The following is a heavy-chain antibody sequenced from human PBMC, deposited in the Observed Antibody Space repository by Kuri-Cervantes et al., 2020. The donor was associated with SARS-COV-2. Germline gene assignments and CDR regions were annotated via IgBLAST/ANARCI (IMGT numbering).Heavy chain of an antibody. Sequence: GSLRLSCTVSGYSISSGYHWGWIRQPPGKGLEWIGSIYYSGSTFYSPSLMSRVTISVDTSKNQFSLELTSVTAADTAVYYCARREIAARRLFDYWDQGTLVTVSS. CDR1: GYSISSGYH. CDR2: IYYSGST. D-gene: IGHD6-6*01. J-gene: IGHJ4*02. CDR3: ARREIAARRLFDY. V-gene: IGHV4-38-2*02.